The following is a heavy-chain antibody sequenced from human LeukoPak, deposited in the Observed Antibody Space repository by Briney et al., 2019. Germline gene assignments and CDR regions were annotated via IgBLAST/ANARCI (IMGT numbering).Heavy chain of an antibody. D-gene: IGHD2/OR15-2a*01. Sequence: GGSLRLSCEVSGITFSSYSMIWVRQAPGRGLEWVSYIGDGSSGIYYADAVKGRFTISRDNAKNSLYLQMNSLRAEDTAVYYCARAGGIYPPNWFDPWGQGTLVTVSS. CDR2: IGDGSSGI. CDR3: ARAGGIYPPNWFDP. J-gene: IGHJ5*02. CDR1: GITFSSYS. V-gene: IGHV3-48*01.